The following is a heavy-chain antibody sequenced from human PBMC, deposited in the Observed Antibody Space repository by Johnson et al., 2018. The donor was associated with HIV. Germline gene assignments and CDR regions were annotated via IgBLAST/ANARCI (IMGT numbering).Heavy chain of an antibody. D-gene: IGHD3-10*01. Sequence: QVQLVESGGGLVKPGRSLRLSCAASGFTFSSNPMHWVRQAPGKGLEWVAFIRYDGSNKYYADSVKGRFTISRDNSKNTLYLQMNSLRAEDTAVYYCAKEDYYGSGSYDAFDIWGQGTMVTVSS. J-gene: IGHJ3*02. CDR1: GFTFSSNP. CDR3: AKEDYYGSGSYDAFDI. CDR2: IRYDGSNK. V-gene: IGHV3-30-3*01.